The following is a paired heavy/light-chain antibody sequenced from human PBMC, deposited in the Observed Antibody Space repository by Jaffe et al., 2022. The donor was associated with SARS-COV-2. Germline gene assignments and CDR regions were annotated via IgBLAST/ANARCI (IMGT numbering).Heavy chain of an antibody. V-gene: IGHV3-15*01. CDR3: TTVGLHGY. J-gene: IGHJ4*02. CDR2: IKSKTDGETT. CDR1: GFAFTNAW. Sequence: EVQLLDSGGGLVKPGGSLRLSCTASGFAFTNAWMSWVRQAPGKGLEWVGRIKSKTDGETTDYGAPVKGRFTISRDDSKNTVYLQMNNLKTEDTAVYSCTTVGLHGYWGQGTLVTVSS.
Light chain of an antibody. Sequence: DIVMTQSPLSLAVTPGEAASISCRSSQSLLHSNGNNYLDWYLQKPGQSPQILIYLGFNRPSGVPDRFSGSGSGTDFTLKISRVEAEDVGVYYCMQPLQTPITFGQGTRLEIK. J-gene: IGKJ5*01. V-gene: IGKV2-28*01. CDR3: MQPLQTPIT. CDR2: LGF. CDR1: QSLLHSNGNNY.